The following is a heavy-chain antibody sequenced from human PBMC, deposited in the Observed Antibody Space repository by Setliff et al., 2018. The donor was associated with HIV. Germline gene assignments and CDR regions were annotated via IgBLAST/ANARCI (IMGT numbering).Heavy chain of an antibody. CDR2: ISFDGSHK. D-gene: IGHD4-17*01. V-gene: IGHV3-30*04. J-gene: IGHJ4*02. Sequence: PGGSLRLSCVASGFAFSDFSMFWARQAPGKGLEWVAVISFDGSHKYYADSLKGRFTISRDNAKKSLYLQMNSLRAEDMAVYYCARSHDYGDDRRLDYWGQGTLVTVSS. CDR3: ARSHDYGDDRRLDY. CDR1: GFAFSDFS.